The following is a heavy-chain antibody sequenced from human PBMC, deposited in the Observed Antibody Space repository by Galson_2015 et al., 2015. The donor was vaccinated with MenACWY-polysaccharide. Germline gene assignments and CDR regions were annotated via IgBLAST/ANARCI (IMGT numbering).Heavy chain of an antibody. CDR1: GSRFSYSG. V-gene: IGHV3-33*05. Sequence: SLRLSCAASGSRFSYSGMHWVRQAPGKGPEWVAVIQNDGSEIVYADSVKGRFTISRDNSKNTVFLEMNTLGAEDTAVYYCAREGSRIVFHAFDTWGQGTMVTVSS. D-gene: IGHD2-15*01. CDR2: IQNDGSEI. J-gene: IGHJ3*02. CDR3: AREGSRIVFHAFDT.